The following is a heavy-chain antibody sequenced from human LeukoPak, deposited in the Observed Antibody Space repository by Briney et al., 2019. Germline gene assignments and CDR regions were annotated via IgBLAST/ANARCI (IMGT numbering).Heavy chain of an antibody. V-gene: IGHV4-34*01. Sequence: SETLSLTCAVYGGSFSGYYWSWIRQPPGKGLEWIGEINHSGSTNYNPSLKSRVTISVDTSKTQFSLKLSSVTAADTAVYYCARGRWWTGTPGINSFDPWGQGTLVTVSS. J-gene: IGHJ5*02. D-gene: IGHD1-1*01. CDR1: GGSFSGYY. CDR2: INHSGST. CDR3: ARGRWWTGTPGINSFDP.